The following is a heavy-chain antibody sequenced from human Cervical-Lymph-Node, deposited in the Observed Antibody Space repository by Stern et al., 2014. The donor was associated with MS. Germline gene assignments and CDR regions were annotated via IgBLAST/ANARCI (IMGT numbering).Heavy chain of an antibody. CDR2: ISYDGNHK. CDR3: ARDYEDTSMLFDH. D-gene: IGHD2-8*01. Sequence: VQLVESGGAVVQPGRSLRLSCAASGFTFSSYGMNWVRQAPGKGLEWVTGISYDGNHKYYAASLKGRFTISRDNSKNTLHLQMNSVTPDDTAIYYCARDYEDTSMLFDHWGQGTLVTVSS. CDR1: GFTFSSYG. J-gene: IGHJ4*02. V-gene: IGHV3-30*03.